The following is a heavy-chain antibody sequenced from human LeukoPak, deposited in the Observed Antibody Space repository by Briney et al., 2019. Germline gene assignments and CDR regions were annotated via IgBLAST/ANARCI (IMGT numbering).Heavy chain of an antibody. V-gene: IGHV1-69*13. CDR2: IIPIFGTA. CDR3: ARAYSRLLRSLEWPHFDY. J-gene: IGHJ4*02. CDR1: GGTFSSYA. D-gene: IGHD3-3*01. Sequence: GASVKVSCKASGGTFSSYAISWVRQAPGQGLEWMGGIIPIFGTANYAQKFQGRVTITADESTSTAYMELSSLRSEDTAVYYCARAYSRLLRSLEWPHFDYWGQGTLVTVSS.